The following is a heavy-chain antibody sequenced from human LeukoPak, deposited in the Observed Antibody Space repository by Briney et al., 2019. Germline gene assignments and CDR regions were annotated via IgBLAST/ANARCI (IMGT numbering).Heavy chain of an antibody. CDR1: GYTFTDYG. J-gene: IGHJ4*02. CDR2: ISAYNGNT. V-gene: IGHV1-18*01. D-gene: IGHD1-26*01. Sequence: ASVKVSCKTSGYTFTDYGFSWVRQAPGQGLEWMGWISAYNGNTNYAQKLQGRVTMTTDTSTSTAYMELRSLRSDDTAVYYCARVEVWEQHGDYWGQGTLVTVSS. CDR3: ARVEVWEQHGDY.